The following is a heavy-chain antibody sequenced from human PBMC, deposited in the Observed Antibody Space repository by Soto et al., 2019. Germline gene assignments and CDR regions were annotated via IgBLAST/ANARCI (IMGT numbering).Heavy chain of an antibody. CDR1: GFTVSRYA. CDR2: ISVGGVTT. V-gene: IGHV3-23*01. D-gene: IGHD6-19*01. J-gene: IGHJ6*02. CDR3: AKTKQWLVIPYDLGMAG. Sequence: WGSPSLSCAAPGFTVSRYAMNWVRQAPGKGREWVSGISVGGVTTYYADSGKGRFTISRDNSKNTLFLHMNSLRADDTAVYDGAKTKQWLVIPYDLGMAGWGHG.